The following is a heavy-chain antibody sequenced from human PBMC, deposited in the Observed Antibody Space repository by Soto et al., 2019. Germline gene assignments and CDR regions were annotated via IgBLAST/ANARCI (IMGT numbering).Heavy chain of an antibody. Sequence: EVQLVESGGGLVQPGGSLRLSCAASGFTFSSYSMNWVRQAPGKGLEWVSYISSSSSTIYYADSVKGRFIISRDNAKNSLYRQMNSLRAEDTAVYYCARRGYDSSWYSFDPWGQGTLVTVSS. CDR3: ARRGYDSSWYSFDP. CDR1: GFTFSSYS. V-gene: IGHV3-48*01. D-gene: IGHD6-13*01. J-gene: IGHJ5*02. CDR2: ISSSSSTI.